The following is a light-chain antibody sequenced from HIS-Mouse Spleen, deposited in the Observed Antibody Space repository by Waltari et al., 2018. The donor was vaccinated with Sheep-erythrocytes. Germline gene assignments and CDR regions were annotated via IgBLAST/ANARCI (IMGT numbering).Light chain of an antibody. CDR3: QQRSNWYT. Sequence: EIVLTQSPATLSLSPGERSTLSCRASQSVSSYLAWYQQKPGQALRLRIYDASNRSTCITARLSGDGSGTDFTLTISSLEPEDFAVYYCQQRSNWYTFGQGTKLEIK. V-gene: IGKV3-11*01. CDR1: QSVSSY. CDR2: DAS. J-gene: IGKJ2*01.